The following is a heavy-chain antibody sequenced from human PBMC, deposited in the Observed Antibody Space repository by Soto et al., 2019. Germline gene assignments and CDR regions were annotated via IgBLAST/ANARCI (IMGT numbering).Heavy chain of an antibody. V-gene: IGHV2-5*02. D-gene: IGHD3-22*01. CDR2: IYWDDDK. CDR1: GFSLSTSGVG. CDR3: ALYYLSDHYYYDSSGYYNWFDP. Sequence: GSGPTLVNPTQTLTLTCTFSGFSLSTSGVGVGWIRQPPGKALEWLALIYWDDDKRYSPSLKSRLTITKNTSKNQVVLTITNKNPVDTATYYFALYYLSDHYYYDSSGYYNWFDPWGQGTLVTVSS. J-gene: IGHJ5*02.